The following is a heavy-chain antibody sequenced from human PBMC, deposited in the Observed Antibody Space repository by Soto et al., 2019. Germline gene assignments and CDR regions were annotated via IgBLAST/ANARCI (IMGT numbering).Heavy chain of an antibody. CDR2: IHSSGTT. Sequence: SETLSLTCTVSSGSINSFYWAWIRQPAGKGLEWIGRIHSSGTTNYNPSLSSRVTMSVDPSKNQFSLRLTSVTAADTAVYYCARDRIIGDCSKDYWGQGTLVTVSS. J-gene: IGHJ4*02. CDR1: SGSINSFY. V-gene: IGHV4-4*07. CDR3: ARDRIIGDCSKDY. D-gene: IGHD2-21*02.